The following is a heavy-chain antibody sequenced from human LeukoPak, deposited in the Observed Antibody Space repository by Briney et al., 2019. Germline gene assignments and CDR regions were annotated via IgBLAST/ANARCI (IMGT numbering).Heavy chain of an antibody. D-gene: IGHD3-22*01. CDR1: GFSLDDYG. V-gene: IGHV3-20*04. Sequence: GGSLRLSCAASGFSLDDYGLTWVRQAPGKGLEWVSGINWNGDSTDYADSVKGRFTISRDNAKNSLYLQMNSLRAEDTALYYCARDLRVVITGSFDSWGQVTLVTVSS. J-gene: IGHJ4*02. CDR3: ARDLRVVITGSFDS. CDR2: INWNGDST.